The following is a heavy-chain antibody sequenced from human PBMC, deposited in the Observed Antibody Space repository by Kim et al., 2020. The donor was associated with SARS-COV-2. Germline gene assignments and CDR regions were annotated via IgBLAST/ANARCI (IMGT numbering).Heavy chain of an antibody. D-gene: IGHD3-10*01. CDR1: GFTFSSYG. CDR3: AKDLRYYYGSGSYYNGYYYGMDV. J-gene: IGHJ6*02. CDR2: ISYDGSNK. V-gene: IGHV3-30*18. Sequence: GGSLRLSCAASGFTFSSYGMHWVRQAPGKGLEWVAVISYDGSNKYYADSVKGRFTISRDNSKNTLYLQMNSLRAEDTAVYYCAKDLRYYYGSGSYYNGYYYGMDVWGQGTTVTVSS.